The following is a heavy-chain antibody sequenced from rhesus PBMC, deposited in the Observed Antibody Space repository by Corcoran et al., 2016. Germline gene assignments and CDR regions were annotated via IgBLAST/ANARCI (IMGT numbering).Heavy chain of an antibody. CDR2: INPYNGNT. J-gene: IGHJ4*01. Sequence: QVQLVQSGAEVKKPGSSVKVSCKASGYTFTDYHMHWVRQAPRQGLEWMGWINPYNGNTKYAQKFQGRVTMPRDTSTSTAYMELSSLRSEDTAVYYCAREGVYTVTMFDYWGQGVLVTVSS. CDR3: AREGVYTVTMFDY. CDR1: GYTFTDYH. V-gene: IGHV1S2*01. D-gene: IGHD4-23*01.